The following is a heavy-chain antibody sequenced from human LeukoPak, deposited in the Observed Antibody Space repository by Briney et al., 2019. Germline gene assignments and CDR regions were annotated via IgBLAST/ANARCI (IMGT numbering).Heavy chain of an antibody. Sequence: GGSLRPSCAASGFTFSNYWIHWVRQAPGTGLVWVSRINTDGTKTLYADSVKGRFIISRDNAKNTLYLQMNTLRTDDTAVYYCTRGQVADYYYYYMDVWGKGTTVTVSS. V-gene: IGHV3-74*01. J-gene: IGHJ6*03. CDR2: INTDGTKT. CDR3: TRGQVADYYYYYMDV. CDR1: GFTFSNYW.